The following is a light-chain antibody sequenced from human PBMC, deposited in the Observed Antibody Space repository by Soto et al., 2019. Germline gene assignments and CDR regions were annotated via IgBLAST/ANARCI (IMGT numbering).Light chain of an antibody. CDR1: QSVNNN. Sequence: EIILTQSPASLSVSPGERATLSCRASQSVNNNLAWYQQKPGQAPRLLIYGASTRATGIPGRFRGSGSGTEFTLTITSLQSEDFSVYFCQQYNNLPPDTFGQETKLEIK. CDR2: GAS. V-gene: IGKV3-15*01. CDR3: QQYNNLPPDT. J-gene: IGKJ2*01.